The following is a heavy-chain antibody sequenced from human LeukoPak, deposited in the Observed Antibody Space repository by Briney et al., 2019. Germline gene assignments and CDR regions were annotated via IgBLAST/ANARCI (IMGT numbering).Heavy chain of an antibody. CDR3: ARDPGPFPYFFDK. J-gene: IGHJ4*02. CDR2: ISGDGVSP. CDR1: GFTFNNYA. Sequence: GGSLRLSCAASGFTFNNYALTWVRQTPGKGLECVSAISGDGVSPYYVDSVRGRFTISRDNSKNTLYLQMNSLRVEDTAVYFCARDPGPFPYFFDKWGQGTLVTVSS. V-gene: IGHV3-23*01.